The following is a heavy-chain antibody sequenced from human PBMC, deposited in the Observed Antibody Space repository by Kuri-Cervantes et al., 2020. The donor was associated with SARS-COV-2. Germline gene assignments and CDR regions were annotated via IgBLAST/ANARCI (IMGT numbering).Heavy chain of an antibody. D-gene: IGHD3-22*01. J-gene: IGHJ3*02. CDR1: GLTFSSYA. CDR3: ARGHSSGYYYVGDAFDI. CDR2: ISYDGSNK. Sequence: LSLTCAASGLTFSSYAMSWVRQAPGKGLEWVAVISYDGSNKYYADSVKGRFTISRDNSKNTLYLQMNSLRAEDTAVYYCARGHSSGYYYVGDAFDIWGQGTMVTVSS. V-gene: IGHV3-30-3*01.